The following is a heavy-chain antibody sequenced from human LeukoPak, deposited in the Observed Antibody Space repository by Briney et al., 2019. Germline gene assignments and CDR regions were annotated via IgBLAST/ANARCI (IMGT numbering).Heavy chain of an antibody. CDR3: ARADYPRIDY. CDR1: GFTVSSNY. CDR2: IYSGGST. J-gene: IGHJ4*02. Sequence: GGSLRLSCAASGFTVSSNYMSWVRQAPGKGQEWVSVIYSGGSTYYADSVKGRFTISRDNSKNTLYLQMNSLRAEDTAVYYCARADYPRIDYWGQGTLVTVSS. D-gene: IGHD4-11*01. V-gene: IGHV3-66*01.